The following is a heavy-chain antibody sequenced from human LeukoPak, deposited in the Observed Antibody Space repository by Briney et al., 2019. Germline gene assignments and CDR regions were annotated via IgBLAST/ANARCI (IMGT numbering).Heavy chain of an antibody. V-gene: IGHV3-23*01. CDR2: ISGSGGST. Sequence: QPGGSLRLSCAASGFTFSSYAMSWVRQAPGKGLEWVSAISGSGGSTYYADSVKGRFTISRDNSKNTLYLQMNSLRAEDTAVYYCARDAGQQLSYYYGMDVWGQGTTVTVSS. CDR3: ARDAGQQLSYYYGMDV. CDR1: GFTFSSYA. D-gene: IGHD6-13*01. J-gene: IGHJ6*02.